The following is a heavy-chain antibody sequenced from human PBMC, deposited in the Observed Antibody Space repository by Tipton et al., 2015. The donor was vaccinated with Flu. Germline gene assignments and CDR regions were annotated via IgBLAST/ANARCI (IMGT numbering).Heavy chain of an antibody. V-gene: IGHV4-61*02. CDR3: ARDVRGCTNGVCYPQ. J-gene: IGHJ3*01. Sequence: LRLSCTVSGGSISSGSYYWSWIRQPAGKGLEWIGRTYTSGSTNYNPSLKSRVTISVDTSKNQFSLKLGSVTAADTAVYYCARDVRGCTNGVCYPQWGQGTMVTVSS. CDR2: TYTSGST. CDR1: GGSISSGSYY. D-gene: IGHD2-8*01.